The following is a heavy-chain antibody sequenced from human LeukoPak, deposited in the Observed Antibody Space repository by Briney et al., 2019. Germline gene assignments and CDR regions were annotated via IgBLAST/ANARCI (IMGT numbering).Heavy chain of an antibody. J-gene: IGHJ4*02. D-gene: IGHD5-18*01. CDR3: ARDPSPLVDTAMAYDY. CDR2: ISSSSSYI. CDR1: GFTFSSYS. Sequence: GGSLRLSCAASGFTFSSYSMNWVRQAPGKGLEWVSSISSSSSYIYYADSVKGRFTISRDNAKNSLYLQMNSLRAEDTAVYFCARDPSPLVDTAMAYDYWGQGTLVTVSS. V-gene: IGHV3-21*01.